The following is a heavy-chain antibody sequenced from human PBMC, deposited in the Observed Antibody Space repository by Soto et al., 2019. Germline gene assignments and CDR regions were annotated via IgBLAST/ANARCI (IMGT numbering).Heavy chain of an antibody. CDR1: GTSISSTFW. CDR3: ARPINMVRGAVTDY. J-gene: IGHJ4*02. Sequence: SETLSLTCTVSGTSISSTFWWAWVRQSPRKGLEWIGEIYHTGITKYNPSLKSRVIISVDRSKNQFSLKLSSVTAADTAVYYCARPINMVRGAVTDYWGQGTLVTVSS. D-gene: IGHD3-10*01. CDR2: IYHTGIT. V-gene: IGHV4-4*02.